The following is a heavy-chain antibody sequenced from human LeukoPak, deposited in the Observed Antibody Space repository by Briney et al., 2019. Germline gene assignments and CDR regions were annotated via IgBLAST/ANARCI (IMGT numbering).Heavy chain of an antibody. V-gene: IGHV3-53*01. Sequence: GGSLRLSCAASGFTVSSNYMNWVRQAPGKGLEWVSIIYSGDSTYYADSVKGRFTISRDNSKNTLYLQMNSLRAEDTAVYYCARSSTWYDAFDIWGQGTMVTVSS. CDR2: IYSGDST. CDR3: ARSSTWYDAFDI. CDR1: GFTVSSNY. J-gene: IGHJ3*02. D-gene: IGHD6-13*01.